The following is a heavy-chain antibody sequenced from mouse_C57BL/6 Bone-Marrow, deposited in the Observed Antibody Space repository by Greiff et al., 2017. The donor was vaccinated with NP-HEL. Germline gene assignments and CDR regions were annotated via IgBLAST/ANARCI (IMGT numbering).Heavy chain of an antibody. J-gene: IGHJ4*01. V-gene: IGHV1-7*01. CDR2: INPSSGYT. CDR1: GYTFTSYW. CDR3: ASRYDGYYEKGFYYAMDC. Sequence: QVQLQQSGAELAKPGASVKLSCKASGYTFTSYWMHWVKQRPGQGLEWIGYINPSSGYTKYNQKFKDKATLTADKSSSTAYMQLSSLTYEDSAVYYCASRYDGYYEKGFYYAMDCWGQGTSVTVSS. D-gene: IGHD2-3*01.